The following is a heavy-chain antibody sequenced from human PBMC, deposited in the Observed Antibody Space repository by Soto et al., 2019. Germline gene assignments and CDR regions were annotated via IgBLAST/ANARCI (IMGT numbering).Heavy chain of an antibody. V-gene: IGHV3-23*01. CDR3: AIPGGGYYDFWSGYSIDY. CDR1: GFTFSSYA. CDR2: ISGSGGST. J-gene: IGHJ4*02. D-gene: IGHD3-3*01. Sequence: EVQLLESGGGLVQPGGSLRLSCAASGFTFSSYAMSWVRQAPGKGLEWVLAISGSGGSTYYADSVKGRFTISRDNTKNTLYLQMNSLRAEDTAVYYCAIPGGGYYDFWSGYSIDYWGQGTLVTLSS.